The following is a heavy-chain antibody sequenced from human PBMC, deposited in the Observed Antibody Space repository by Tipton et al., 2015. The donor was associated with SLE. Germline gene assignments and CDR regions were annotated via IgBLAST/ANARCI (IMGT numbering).Heavy chain of an antibody. V-gene: IGHV3-21*04. Sequence: QLVQSGGGVVQPGGSLRLSCAASGFTFSSYSMNWVRQAPGKGLEWVSSISSSSSYIYYADSVKGRFTISRDNAKNSLYLQMNSLRAEDTAVYYCARDPANWDFWSGYSPYMDVWGKGTTVTVSS. CDR2: ISSSSSYI. D-gene: IGHD3-3*01. CDR1: GFTFSSYS. CDR3: ARDPANWDFWSGYSPYMDV. J-gene: IGHJ6*03.